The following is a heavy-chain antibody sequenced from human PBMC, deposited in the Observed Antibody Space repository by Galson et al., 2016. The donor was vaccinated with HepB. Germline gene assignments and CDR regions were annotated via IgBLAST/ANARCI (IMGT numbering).Heavy chain of an antibody. Sequence: SLRLSCAASGFTFSSYGMHWVRQAPGMGLEWVAAISYDGSNKYYADSVKGRFTISRDNSKNTLYLQMNSLRAENTAVYYCAKDITVGYDFWSGYYRWGQGTLVTVSS. V-gene: IGHV3-30*18. CDR2: ISYDGSNK. CDR3: AKDITVGYDFWSGYYR. D-gene: IGHD3-3*01. CDR1: GFTFSSYG. J-gene: IGHJ4*02.